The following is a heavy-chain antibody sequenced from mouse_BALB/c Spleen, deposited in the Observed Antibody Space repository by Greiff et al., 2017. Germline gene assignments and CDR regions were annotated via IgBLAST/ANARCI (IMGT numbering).Heavy chain of an antibody. V-gene: IGHV2-9-2*01. J-gene: IGHJ2*01. CDR1: GFSLTSYD. CDR2: IWTGGGT. D-gene: IGHD2-4*01. CDR3: VRGYDYPYYFDY. Sequence: VQGVESGPGLVAPSQSLSITCTVSGFSLTSYDISWIRQPPGKGLEWLGVIWTGGGTNYNSAFMSRLSISKDNSKSQVFLKMNSLQTDDTAIYYCVRGYDYPYYFDYWGQGTTLTVSS.